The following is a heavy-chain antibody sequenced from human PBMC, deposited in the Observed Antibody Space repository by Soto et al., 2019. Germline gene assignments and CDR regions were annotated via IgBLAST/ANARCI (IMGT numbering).Heavy chain of an antibody. Sequence: EVQLVESGGDLVQPGGSLRLSCAASGFIFSDCWLGWVRQAPGKGLEWVANIKTDGSSIYYVGSVRGRFTISRENAKNLLHLQMNSLRAEDTAVYYCARHGDYVFDYWGQGTLVTVSS. CDR1: GFIFSDCW. V-gene: IGHV3-7*02. D-gene: IGHD3-16*01. J-gene: IGHJ4*02. CDR3: ARHGDYVFDY. CDR2: IKTDGSSI.